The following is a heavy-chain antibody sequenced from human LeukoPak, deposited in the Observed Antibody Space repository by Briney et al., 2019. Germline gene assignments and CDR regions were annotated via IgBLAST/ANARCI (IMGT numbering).Heavy chain of an antibody. V-gene: IGHV1-69*04. D-gene: IGHD3-9*01. CDR3: ARDRPQRLHEDLTPMDV. Sequence: ASVKVSCKASGGTFSSYTISWVRQAPGQGLELMGRIIPILGIANYAQKFQGRVTITADKSTSTAYMELSSLRSEDTAVYYCARDRPQRLHEDLTPMDVWGKGTTVTVSS. CDR1: GGTFSSYT. J-gene: IGHJ6*03. CDR2: IIPILGIA.